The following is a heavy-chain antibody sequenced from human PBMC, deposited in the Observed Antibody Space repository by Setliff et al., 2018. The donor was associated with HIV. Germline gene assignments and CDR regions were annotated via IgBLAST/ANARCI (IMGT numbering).Heavy chain of an antibody. Sequence: GASVKVSCKASGYTFINYGINWLRQAPGQGLEWMGWINTYNGNTKYGQKFQGSVTMTTDTSTSTVYMELGSLTSDDTALYYCARGGPPRVATLYWFDPWGQGTPVTVSS. CDR3: ARGGPPRVATLYWFDP. V-gene: IGHV1-18*04. D-gene: IGHD2-15*01. J-gene: IGHJ5*02. CDR1: GYTFINYG. CDR2: INTYNGNT.